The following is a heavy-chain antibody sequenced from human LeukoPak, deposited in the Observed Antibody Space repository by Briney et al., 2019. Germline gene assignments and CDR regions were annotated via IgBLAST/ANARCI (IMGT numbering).Heavy chain of an antibody. CDR1: KFTFSSYG. CDR2: ISYDGSNK. Sequence: GGSLRLSCTASKFTFSSYGMHWVRQAPGKGLECVAVISYDGSNKYYADSVKGRFTISRDNSKNTLYLQMNSLRAEDTAVYYCAKDSFASWGQGTLVTVSS. D-gene: IGHD3-10*01. J-gene: IGHJ5*02. CDR3: AKDSFAS. V-gene: IGHV3-30*18.